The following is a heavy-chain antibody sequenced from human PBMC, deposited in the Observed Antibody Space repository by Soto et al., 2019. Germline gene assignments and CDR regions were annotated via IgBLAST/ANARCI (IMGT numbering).Heavy chain of an antibody. CDR3: ARGGLYIAVAGRTFDY. D-gene: IGHD6-19*01. CDR2: ISSNEGST. V-gene: IGHV3-64*01. CDR1: GFTFSSYA. J-gene: IGHJ4*02. Sequence: EVQLVESGGGLVQPGGSLRLCCAASGFTFSSYAMHWVRQAPGKGLEYVSAISSNEGSTYYANSVKGRFTISRDNSKNTLYLQMGSLRTEDMAVYYCARGGLYIAVAGRTFDYWGQGTLVTVSS.